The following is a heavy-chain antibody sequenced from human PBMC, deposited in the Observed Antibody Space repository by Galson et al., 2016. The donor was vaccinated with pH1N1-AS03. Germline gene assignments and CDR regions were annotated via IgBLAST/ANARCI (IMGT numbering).Heavy chain of an antibody. CDR3: ARGSGGYGLDV. CDR2: IYHSGST. CDR1: GGSISSSGVYS. Sequence: TLSLTCAVSGGSISSSGVYSWSWIRQPPGKGLEWIGNIYHSGSTYYSPSLKSRVTISIDRSQNQFSLKSSSVTAADTAVYYCARGSGGYGLDVWGQGTTVTVSS. D-gene: IGHD5-12*01. V-gene: IGHV4-30-2*01. J-gene: IGHJ6*02.